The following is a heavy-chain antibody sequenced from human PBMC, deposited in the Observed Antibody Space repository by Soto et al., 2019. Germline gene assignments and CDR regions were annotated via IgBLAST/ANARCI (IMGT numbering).Heavy chain of an antibody. CDR3: TTDSLVLRFLEWAFDP. CDR2: IKSKTDGGTT. V-gene: IGHV3-15*01. CDR1: GFTFSNAW. J-gene: IGHJ5*02. D-gene: IGHD3-3*01. Sequence: VQLVESGGGLVQPGGSLRLSCAASGFTFSNAWMSWVRQAPGKGLEWVGRIKSKTDGGTTDYAAPVKGRFTISRDDSKNTLYLQMNSLKTEDTAVYYCTTDSLVLRFLEWAFDPWGQGTLVTVSS.